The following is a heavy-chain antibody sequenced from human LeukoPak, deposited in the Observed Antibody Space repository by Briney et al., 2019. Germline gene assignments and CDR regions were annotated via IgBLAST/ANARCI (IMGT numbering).Heavy chain of an antibody. V-gene: IGHV4-39*07. J-gene: IGHJ4*02. D-gene: IGHD6-13*01. CDR2: IYYSGST. CDR3: ARGVYSSSWDYYFDY. CDR1: GGSIGRSSYY. Sequence: PSETLSLTCTVSGGSIGRSSYYWGWIRQPPGKGLECIGSIYYSGSTYYNPSLKSRVTISVDTSKNQFSLKLSSVTAADTAVYYCARGVYSSSWDYYFDYWGQGTLVTVSS.